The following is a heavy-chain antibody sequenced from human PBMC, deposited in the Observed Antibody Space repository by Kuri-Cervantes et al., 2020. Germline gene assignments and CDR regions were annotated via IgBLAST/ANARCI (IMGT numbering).Heavy chain of an antibody. J-gene: IGHJ6*02. CDR2: ISSSSSYI. D-gene: IGHD3-10*01. Sequence: GGSLRLSCAASGFTFSSYGMHWVRQAPGKGLEWVSSISSSSSYIYYADSVKGRFTISRDNAKNSLYLQMNSLRAEDTAVYYCARDSGVWFGDYYYGMDVWGQGTTVTVSS. CDR1: GFTFSSYG. CDR3: ARDSGVWFGDYYYGMDV. V-gene: IGHV3-21*01.